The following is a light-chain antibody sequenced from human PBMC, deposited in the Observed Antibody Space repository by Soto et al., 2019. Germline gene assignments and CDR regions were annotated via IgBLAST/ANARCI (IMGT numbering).Light chain of an antibody. J-gene: IGLJ3*02. V-gene: IGLV2-14*01. CDR2: EVI. CDR3: SSFGSSTTWL. Sequence: QSVLTQPASVSGSRGQSITISCTGTSSDVGGYDYVSWYQQHPGKAPKVIIFEVINRPSGVSNRFSGSKSGNMASLTISGLQAEDEADYYCSSFGSSTTWLFGGGTKVTV. CDR1: SSDVGGYDY.